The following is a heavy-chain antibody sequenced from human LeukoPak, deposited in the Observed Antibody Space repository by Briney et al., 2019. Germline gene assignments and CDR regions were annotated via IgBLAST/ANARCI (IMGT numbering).Heavy chain of an antibody. V-gene: IGHV1-2*03. CDR1: GYTFTGYY. CDR3: ARSYDLVLEWLLGY. Sequence: LVASVKVSCKASGYTFTGYYMHWVRQAPGQGLEWMGWINPNSGGTNYAQKFQGRVTMTRDTSISTAYMELSRLRSDDTAVYYCARSYDLVLEWLLGYWGQGTLVTVSS. D-gene: IGHD3-3*01. CDR2: INPNSGGT. J-gene: IGHJ4*02.